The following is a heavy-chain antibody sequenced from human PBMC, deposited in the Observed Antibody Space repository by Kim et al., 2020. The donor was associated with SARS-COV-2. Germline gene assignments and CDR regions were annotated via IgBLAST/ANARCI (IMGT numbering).Heavy chain of an antibody. D-gene: IGHD3-10*01. Sequence: GGSLRLSCAASGFTFSSYAMSWVRQAPGKGLEWVSAISGSGGSTYYADSVKGRFTISRDNSKNTLYLQMNSLRAEDTAVYYCAKHPYPNYYGSGSHTDSVWGQGTTVTVSS. CDR3: AKHPYPNYYGSGSHTDSV. CDR2: ISGSGGST. CDR1: GFTFSSYA. V-gene: IGHV3-23*01. J-gene: IGHJ6*02.